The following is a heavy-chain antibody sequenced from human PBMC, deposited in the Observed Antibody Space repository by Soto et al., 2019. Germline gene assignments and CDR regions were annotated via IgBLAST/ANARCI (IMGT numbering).Heavy chain of an antibody. V-gene: IGHV3-30*18. CDR1: GFTFSSYG. D-gene: IGHD6-6*01. Sequence: GGSLRLSCAASGFTFSSYGMHWVRQAPGKGLEWVAVISYDRSNKYYADSVKGRFTISRDNSKNTLYLQMNSLRAEDTAVYYCAKSRRRIAALPLCYGMDVWGQGTTVTVSS. CDR3: AKSRRRIAALPLCYGMDV. CDR2: ISYDRSNK. J-gene: IGHJ6*02.